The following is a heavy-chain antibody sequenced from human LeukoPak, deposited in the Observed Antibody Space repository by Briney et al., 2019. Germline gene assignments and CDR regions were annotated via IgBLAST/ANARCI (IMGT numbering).Heavy chain of an antibody. CDR3: ARVGGYSYGYYYYYYIDV. Sequence: PSETLSLTCIVSGGSISSYYWSWIRQPAGKGLEWIGRIYTSGSTNYNPSLKSRVTMSVDTSKNQFSLKLSSVTAADTAVYYCARVGGYSYGYYYYYYIDVWGKGTAVTVSS. V-gene: IGHV4-4*07. J-gene: IGHJ6*03. CDR1: GGSISSYY. D-gene: IGHD5-18*01. CDR2: IYTSGST.